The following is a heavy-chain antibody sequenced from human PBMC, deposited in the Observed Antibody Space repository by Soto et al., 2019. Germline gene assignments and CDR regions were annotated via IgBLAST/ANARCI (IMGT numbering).Heavy chain of an antibody. CDR3: ARQIYDSDTGPNFQYYFDS. Sequence: GASLKISCKGSGYSFAGYWITWVRQKPGKGLEWMGRIDPSDSQTYYSPSFRGHVTISVTKSITTVFLQWSSLRASDTAMYYCARQIYDSDTGPNFQYYFDSWGQGTPVTVSS. CDR2: IDPSDSQT. CDR1: GYSFAGYW. D-gene: IGHD3-22*01. V-gene: IGHV5-10-1*01. J-gene: IGHJ4*02.